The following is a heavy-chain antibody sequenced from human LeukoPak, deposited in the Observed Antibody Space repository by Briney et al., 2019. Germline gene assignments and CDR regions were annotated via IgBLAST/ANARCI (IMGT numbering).Heavy chain of an antibody. D-gene: IGHD3-3*01. CDR1: GFTFSNYW. CDR2: IKQDGSEK. CDR3: ARDPTIFGVVIVPDY. Sequence: PGGSLRLSCAASGFTFSNYWMSWVRQAPGKGLEWVANIKQDGSEKYYVDSMKGRSTISRDNAKNSLYLQMNSLRAEDTAVYYCARDPTIFGVVIVPDYWGQGTLVTVSS. V-gene: IGHV3-7*01. J-gene: IGHJ4*02.